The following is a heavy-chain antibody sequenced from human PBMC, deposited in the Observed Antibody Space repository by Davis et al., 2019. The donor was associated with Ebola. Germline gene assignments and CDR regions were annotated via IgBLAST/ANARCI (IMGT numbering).Heavy chain of an antibody. CDR3: AREYYYDSSGYYLKLIRSRYEFDD. D-gene: IGHD3-22*01. Sequence: PGGSLRLSCAASGFTVSSNYMSWVRQAPGKGLEWVSVIYSGGSTSYADSVKARFTTSRDNSKNTMYLQMNSLRAEDTAVYYCAREYYYDSSGYYLKLIRSRYEFDDWGQGTLVTVSS. V-gene: IGHV3-66*01. J-gene: IGHJ4*02. CDR2: IYSGGST. CDR1: GFTVSSNY.